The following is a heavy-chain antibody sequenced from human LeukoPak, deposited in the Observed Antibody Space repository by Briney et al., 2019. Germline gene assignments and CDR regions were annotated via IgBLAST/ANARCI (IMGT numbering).Heavy chain of an antibody. CDR2: IYYSGTT. CDR3: VRRIVRGDYYSDDS. Sequence: SETLSLTCTVSGGSISSDYWNWIRQPPGKGLEWIGYIYYSGTTYYNPSLKGRVTISLDTSKNQFSLKLNSVTAADTAVYYCVRRIVRGDYYSDDSWGQGTLVTVSS. J-gene: IGHJ4*02. V-gene: IGHV4-59*08. D-gene: IGHD3-22*01. CDR1: GGSISSDY.